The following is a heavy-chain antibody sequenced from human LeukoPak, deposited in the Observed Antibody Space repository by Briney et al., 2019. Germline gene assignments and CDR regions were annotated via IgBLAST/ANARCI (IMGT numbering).Heavy chain of an antibody. V-gene: IGHV1-2*02. CDR1: GYTFTGYY. J-gene: IGHJ6*03. CDR2: INPNSGGT. CDR3: ARDGYSSSSPTPYMDV. Sequence: ASVKVSCKASGYTFTGYYMHWVRQAPGQGLEWMGWINPNSGGTNYAQKFQGRVTMTRDTSISTAYMELSRLRSDDTAVYYCARDGYSSSSPTPYMDVWGKGITVTVSS. D-gene: IGHD6-6*01.